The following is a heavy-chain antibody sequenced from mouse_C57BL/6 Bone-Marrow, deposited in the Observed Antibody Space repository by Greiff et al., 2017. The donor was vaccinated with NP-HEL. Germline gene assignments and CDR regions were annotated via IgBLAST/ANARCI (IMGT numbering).Heavy chain of an antibody. V-gene: IGHV1-50*01. CDR1: GYTFTSYW. CDR2: IDPSDSYT. D-gene: IGHD1-1*01. CDR3: AREGAYYGSSYDFDY. Sequence: LQQPGAELVKPGASVKLSCKASGYTFTSYWMQWVKQRPGQGLEWIGEIDPSDSYTNYNQKFKGKATLTVDTSSSTAYMQLSSLTSEDSAVYYCAREGAYYGSSYDFDYWGQGTTLTVSS. J-gene: IGHJ2*01.